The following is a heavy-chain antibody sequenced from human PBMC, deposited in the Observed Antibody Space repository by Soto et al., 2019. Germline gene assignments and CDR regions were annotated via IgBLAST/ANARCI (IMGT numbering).Heavy chain of an antibody. V-gene: IGHV5-51*01. D-gene: IGHD3-16*02. Sequence: PGESLKISCKGSGYSFTSYWIGWVRQMPGKGLEWMGIIYPGDSDTRYSPSFQGQVTISADKSISTAYLQWSSLKASDTAMYYCARLGDYIWGSYRSDAFDIWGQGTMVTVSS. J-gene: IGHJ3*02. CDR2: IYPGDSDT. CDR3: ARLGDYIWGSYRSDAFDI. CDR1: GYSFTSYW.